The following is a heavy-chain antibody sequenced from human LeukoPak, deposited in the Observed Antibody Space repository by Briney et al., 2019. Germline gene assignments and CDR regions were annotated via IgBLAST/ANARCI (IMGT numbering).Heavy chain of an antibody. CDR1: GFTVSSNY. CDR2: IYSGGST. CDR3: AKDPELVPGAFDI. Sequence: PGGSLRLSCAASGFTVSSNYMSWVRQAPGKGLEWVSVIYSGGSTYYADSVKGRFTISRDNAKNSLYLQMNSLRAEDTALYYCAKDPELVPGAFDIWGQGTMVTVSS. D-gene: IGHD3-10*01. J-gene: IGHJ3*02. V-gene: IGHV3-53*05.